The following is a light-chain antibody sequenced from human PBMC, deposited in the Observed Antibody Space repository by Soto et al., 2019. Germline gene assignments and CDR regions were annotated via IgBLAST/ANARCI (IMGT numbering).Light chain of an antibody. Sequence: IQMTQSPSSLSASVGDRVTITCRASQSISSYLAWYQQKPGKAPKLLIYAASTLQSGVPSRFSGSGSGTEFTLTISSLQSEDFVVYYCQQYNSWPPITFGQGTRLEIK. CDR1: QSISSY. J-gene: IGKJ5*01. CDR2: AAS. V-gene: IGKV1-9*01. CDR3: QQYNSWPPIT.